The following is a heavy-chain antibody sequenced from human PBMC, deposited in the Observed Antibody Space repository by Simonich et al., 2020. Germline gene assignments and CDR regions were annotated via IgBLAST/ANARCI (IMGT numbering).Heavy chain of an antibody. V-gene: IGHV4-38-2*01. D-gene: IGHD6-13*01. CDR1: GYSISSGYY. J-gene: IGHJ6*02. Sequence: QVQLQESGPGLVKPSETLSLTCAVSGYSISSGYYWGWIRQPPGKGLVWIGSIYLSGSTYYNPSLKSRVTISVDTSKNQFSLKLSSVTAADTAVYYCARVGYSNYYYYGMDVWGQGTTVTVSS. CDR2: IYLSGST. CDR3: ARVGYSNYYYYGMDV.